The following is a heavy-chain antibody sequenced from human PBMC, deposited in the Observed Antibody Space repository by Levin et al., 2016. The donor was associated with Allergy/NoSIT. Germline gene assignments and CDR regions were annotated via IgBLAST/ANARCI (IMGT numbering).Heavy chain of an antibody. Sequence: GESLKISCAASGFTVSSNYMSWVRQAPGKGLEWVSVIYSGGSTYYADSVKGRFTISRHNSKNTLYLQMNSLRAEDTAVYYCAREEWFGESLGWFDPWGQGTLVTVSS. CDR3: AREEWFGESLGWFDP. J-gene: IGHJ5*02. CDR2: IYSGGST. V-gene: IGHV3-53*04. CDR1: GFTVSSNY. D-gene: IGHD3-10*01.